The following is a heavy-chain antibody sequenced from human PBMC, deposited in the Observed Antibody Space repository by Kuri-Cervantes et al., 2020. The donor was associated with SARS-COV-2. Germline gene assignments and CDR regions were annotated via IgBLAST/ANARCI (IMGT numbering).Heavy chain of an antibody. Sequence: SETLSLTCTVSGGSISSSSYYWGWIRQPPGKGLEWIGSIYHSGSTYYNPSLKSRVTISVDTSKNQFSLKLSSATAADTAVYYCARETQQFDYWGQGTLVTVSS. CDR2: IYHSGST. CDR1: GGSISSSSYY. V-gene: IGHV4-39*07. D-gene: IGHD1/OR15-1a*01. CDR3: ARETQQFDY. J-gene: IGHJ4*02.